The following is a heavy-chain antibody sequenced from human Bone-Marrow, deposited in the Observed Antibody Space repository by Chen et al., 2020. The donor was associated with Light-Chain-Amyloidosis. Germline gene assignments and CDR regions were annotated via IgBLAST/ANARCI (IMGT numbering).Heavy chain of an antibody. CDR1: GDSITDYY. J-gene: IGHJ3*01. CDR2: VFYGGGT. V-gene: IGHV4-59*01. Sequence: QVQLRESGPGLVKPSETLSLTCTVSGDSITDYYWSWIRQPPGKGLEWIGYVFYGGGTSYNPSLKSRVSISVDTSKNQVSLKMSSVTAADTAVYYCAIVWLDAFNLWGPGTMVTVSS. D-gene: IGHD5-12*01. CDR3: AIVWLDAFNL.